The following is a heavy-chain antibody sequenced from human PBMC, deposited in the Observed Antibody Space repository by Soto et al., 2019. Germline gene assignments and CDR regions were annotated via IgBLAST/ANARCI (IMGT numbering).Heavy chain of an antibody. D-gene: IGHD3-22*01. CDR1: GFTFSNYA. V-gene: IGHV3-23*01. CDR3: AKARPSGGYYYVEAFDV. Sequence: GGSLRLSXSASGFTFSNYAMSWVRQSPGKGLEWVSGVSSTGTSPYYAGSVQGRFTISRDNSKNMFYLQMKSLRAEDTAIYYCAKARPSGGYYYVEAFDVWGQGTMVTVSS. CDR2: VSSTGTSP. J-gene: IGHJ3*01.